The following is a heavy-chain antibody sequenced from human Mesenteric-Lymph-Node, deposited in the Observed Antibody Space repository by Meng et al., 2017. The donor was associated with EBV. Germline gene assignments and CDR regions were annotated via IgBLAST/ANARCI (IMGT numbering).Heavy chain of an antibody. Sequence: GRLGQSWFELKKPGASVKVSCKASGYIFTTSAINWVRQAPGQGLEWMGWINTNTEDPTYAQGFTGRFVFSLDTSVSTAYLQISSLEAEDTAIYYCARDSRIVAPGTRPFDPWGQGTLVTVSS. CDR2: INTNTEDP. J-gene: IGHJ5*02. CDR1: GYIFTTSA. CDR3: ARDSRIVAPGTRPFDP. D-gene: IGHD6-13*01. V-gene: IGHV7-4-1*02.